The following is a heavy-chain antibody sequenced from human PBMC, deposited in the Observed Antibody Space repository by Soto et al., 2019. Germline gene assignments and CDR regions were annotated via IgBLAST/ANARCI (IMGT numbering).Heavy chain of an antibody. Sequence: GGSLRLSCAASGFSFSSYSMSCVRQAPGKGLGWVSYISSSSSGMDYADSVKGRFTISRDNARNSLYLQMNSLRAEDTAVFYCARGLLGYYFDYWGQGTLVTVSS. CDR1: GFSFSSYS. V-gene: IGHV3-48*01. D-gene: IGHD3-10*01. J-gene: IGHJ4*02. CDR3: ARGLLGYYFDY. CDR2: ISSSSSGM.